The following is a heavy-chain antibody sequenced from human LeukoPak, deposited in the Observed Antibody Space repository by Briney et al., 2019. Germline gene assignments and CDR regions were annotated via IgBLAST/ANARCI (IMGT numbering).Heavy chain of an antibody. CDR1: GFTVSSNY. Sequence: GGSLRLSCAASGFTVSSNYMSWVRQAPGKGLEWVSSISGSGTYIYYVDSLKGRFTISRDNAKNSLYLQMNSLRAEDTAVYFCARGLYDTSGWPLGAFDFWGQGTMVTVSS. CDR2: ISGSGTYI. D-gene: IGHD6-19*01. CDR3: ARGLYDTSGWPLGAFDF. J-gene: IGHJ3*01. V-gene: IGHV3-21*01.